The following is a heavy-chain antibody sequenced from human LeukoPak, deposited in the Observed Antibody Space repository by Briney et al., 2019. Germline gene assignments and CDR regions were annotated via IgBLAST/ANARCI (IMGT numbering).Heavy chain of an antibody. J-gene: IGHJ4*02. CDR2: INPNSGGT. D-gene: IGHD6-13*01. Sequence: ASVKVSCKASGYTFTGYYMHWVRQAPGQGLEWMGWINPNSGGTNYAQKFQGRVTMTRDTSISTAYMELSRLRSDDTAVYYCARDTAPADPYYFDYWGQGTLVTVSS. CDR1: GYTFTGYY. V-gene: IGHV1-2*02. CDR3: ARDTAPADPYYFDY.